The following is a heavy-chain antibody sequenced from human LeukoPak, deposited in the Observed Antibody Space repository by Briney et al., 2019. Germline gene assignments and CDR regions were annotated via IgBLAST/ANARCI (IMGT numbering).Heavy chain of an antibody. J-gene: IGHJ2*01. D-gene: IGHD3-9*01. V-gene: IGHV4-59*01. CDR2: IYYSGST. Sequence: SETLSLTCTVSGGSIGSYYWSWIRQPPGRGLEWIGNIYYSGSTNHNPSLKGRVTISLDTSKNQFSLKLSSVTAADTAVYYCARPLTSGFHRWYFDLWGRGALVSVSS. CDR3: ARPLTSGFHRWYFDL. CDR1: GGSIGSYY.